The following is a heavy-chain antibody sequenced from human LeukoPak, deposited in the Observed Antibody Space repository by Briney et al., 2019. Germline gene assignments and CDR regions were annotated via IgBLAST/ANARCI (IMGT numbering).Heavy chain of an antibody. CDR1: GYTFTGYY. V-gene: IGHV1-2*02. CDR3: ARGEMATQYYFDY. J-gene: IGHJ4*02. CDR2: INPNSGGT. D-gene: IGHD5-24*01. Sequence: GSVKVSCKASGYTFTGYYMHWVRQAPGQGLEWMGWINPNSGGTNYAQKFQGRVTMTRDTSISTAYMELSRLRSDDTAVYYCARGEMATQYYFDYWGQGTLVTVSS.